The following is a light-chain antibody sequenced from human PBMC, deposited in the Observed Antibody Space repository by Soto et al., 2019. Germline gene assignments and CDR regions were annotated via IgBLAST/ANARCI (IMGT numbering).Light chain of an antibody. CDR3: LQVYSFPRT. CDR1: QSISSW. CDR2: AAS. V-gene: IGKV1-5*01. J-gene: IGKJ1*01. Sequence: DIQMTQSPSTLSASVGDRVTITCPASQSISSWLAWYQQKPGKAPQYLIKAASILQSGVPSRFSGSGSGTEFILSINNLQPEDFASYFCLQVYSFPRTFGLGTKVDI.